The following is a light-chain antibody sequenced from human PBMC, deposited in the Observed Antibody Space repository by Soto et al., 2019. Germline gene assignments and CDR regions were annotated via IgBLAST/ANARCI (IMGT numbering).Light chain of an antibody. CDR2: KAS. CDR1: QNINTY. V-gene: IGKV1-5*03. J-gene: IGKJ2*01. CDR3: QQCSSYYT. Sequence: DIQMTQSPSTLSASVGDRVTFTCRASQNINTYLAWYQQRPGKAPKLLIYKASTLKSGVPSRFSGSGSGTEFTLTISSLHPDDFANYYCQQCSSYYTFGQGTKLEIK.